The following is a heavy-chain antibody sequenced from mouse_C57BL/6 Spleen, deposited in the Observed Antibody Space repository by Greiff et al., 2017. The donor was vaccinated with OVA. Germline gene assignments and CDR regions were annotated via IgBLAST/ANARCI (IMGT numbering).Heavy chain of an antibody. Sequence: QVQLQQSGPELVKPGASVKISCKASGYAFSSSWMNWVKQRPGKGLEWIGRIYPGDGDTNYNGKFKGKATLTADKSSSTAYMQLSSLTSEDSAVYFCARSDYGSEGAMDYWGQGTSVTVSS. CDR1: GYAFSSSW. D-gene: IGHD1-1*01. V-gene: IGHV1-82*01. J-gene: IGHJ4*01. CDR2: IYPGDGDT. CDR3: ARSDYGSEGAMDY.